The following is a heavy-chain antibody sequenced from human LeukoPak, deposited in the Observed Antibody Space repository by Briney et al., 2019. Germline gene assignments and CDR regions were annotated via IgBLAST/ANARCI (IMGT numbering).Heavy chain of an antibody. J-gene: IGHJ6*02. D-gene: IGHD2-2*01. CDR2: IIPIFGTA. CDR1: GGTFSSYA. Sequence: VASVKVSCKASGGTFSSYAISWVRQAPGQGLEWMGGIIPIFGTANYAQKFQGRVTITADESTSTAYMELSSLRSEDTAVYYCARVSRGVVPAAPFYYYGMDVWGQGTTVTVSS. V-gene: IGHV1-69*13. CDR3: ARVSRGVVPAAPFYYYGMDV.